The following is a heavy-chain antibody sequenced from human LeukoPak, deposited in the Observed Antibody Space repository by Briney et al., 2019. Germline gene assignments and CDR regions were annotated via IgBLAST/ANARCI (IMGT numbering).Heavy chain of an antibody. CDR1: GFMFGNHG. CDR2: IGPSGVTR. V-gene: IGHV3-48*04. D-gene: IGHD2-21*02. J-gene: IGHJ3*01. CDR3: ARVSPMTDGAFDL. Sequence: GGSLRLSCEGSGFMFGNHGLIWVRQAPGKGLDWLSFIGPSGVTRLYANSVRGRFTISRDNAENSVFLQMNSLRVEDTAVYYCARVSPMTDGAFDLWGQGVMVTVSS.